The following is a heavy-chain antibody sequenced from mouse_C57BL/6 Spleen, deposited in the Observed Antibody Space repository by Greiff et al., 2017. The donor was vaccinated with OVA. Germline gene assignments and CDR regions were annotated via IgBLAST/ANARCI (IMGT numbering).Heavy chain of an antibody. D-gene: IGHD2-4*01. CDR3: ARYDYDVGFAY. V-gene: IGHV1-36*01. CDR2: VYPYNGGT. J-gene: IGHJ3*01. Sequence: VKQCHGKSLEWIGLVYPYNGGTSYNQKFKGKATLTVDTSSSTAYMELNSLTSEDSAVYYCARYDYDVGFAYWGQGTLVTVSA.